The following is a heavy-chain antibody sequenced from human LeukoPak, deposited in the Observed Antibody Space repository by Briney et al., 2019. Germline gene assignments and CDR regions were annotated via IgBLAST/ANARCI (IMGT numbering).Heavy chain of an antibody. CDR2: INSDGSIT. CDR3: ARTVISTGYSSSWYGFHFQH. J-gene: IGHJ1*01. V-gene: IGHV3-74*01. Sequence: GGSLRLSCAASGFTFSSYWMHWVRQAPGEGLVWVSRINSDGSITTYADSVKGRITISRDNAKNTLYLQMNSLRAEDTAVYYCARTVISTGYSSSWYGFHFQHWGQGTLVTVSS. D-gene: IGHD6-13*01. CDR1: GFTFSSYW.